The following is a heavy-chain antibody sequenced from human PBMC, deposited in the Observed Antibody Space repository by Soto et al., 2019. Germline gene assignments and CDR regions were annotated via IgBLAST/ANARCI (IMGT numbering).Heavy chain of an antibody. V-gene: IGHV3-15*07. CDR1: GFTFSNAW. Sequence: EVQLVESGGGLVKPGGSLRLSCAASGFTFSNAWMNWVRQAPGKGLEWVGRIKSKTDGGTTDYAAPVKGRFTISRDDSKNTLYLQMNSLKNEDTAVYYCTTGPYYYDSSGYYPDFDYWGQGTLVTVSS. D-gene: IGHD3-22*01. CDR2: IKSKTDGGTT. J-gene: IGHJ4*02. CDR3: TTGPYYYDSSGYYPDFDY.